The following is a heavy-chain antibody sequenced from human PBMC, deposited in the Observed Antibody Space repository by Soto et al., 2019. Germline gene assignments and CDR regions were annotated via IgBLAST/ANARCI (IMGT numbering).Heavy chain of an antibody. CDR3: ARGGSSRYGVDS. Sequence: VQLVQSGAEVKEPGASVKVSCKASGYTFSSYGITWVREAPGQGLEWMGWISAFKGNTNYAQKLQGRVTMTTDTSTRTAYMQLRSLRSDDTAVYYCARGGSSRYGVDSWGQGTLVTLSS. CDR1: GYTFSSYG. D-gene: IGHD6-13*01. V-gene: IGHV1-18*01. J-gene: IGHJ4*02. CDR2: ISAFKGNT.